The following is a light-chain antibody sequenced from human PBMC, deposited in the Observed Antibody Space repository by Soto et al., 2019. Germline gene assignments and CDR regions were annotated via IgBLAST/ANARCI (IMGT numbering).Light chain of an antibody. CDR1: SSDVGSYNL. CDR2: EVS. J-gene: IGLJ2*01. V-gene: IGLV2-23*02. Sequence: QSVLTQPASVSGSPGQSITISCTGTSSDVGSYNLVSWYQQHPGKAPKRMIYEVSKRPSGVSNRFSGSKSGNTASLTISGLQAEDEADYYCCSYAGSVVFGGGTQLTVL. CDR3: CSYAGSVV.